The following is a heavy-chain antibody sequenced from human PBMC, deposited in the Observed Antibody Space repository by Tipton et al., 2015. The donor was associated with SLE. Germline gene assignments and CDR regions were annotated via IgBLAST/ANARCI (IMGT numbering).Heavy chain of an antibody. V-gene: IGHV4-4*02. D-gene: IGHD5-18*01. CDR1: GGSISRNNW. CDR2: IYYTGSA. Sequence: TLSLTCAVFGGSISRNNWWSWVRQPPGKGLEWIGYIYYTGSASYSPSLNSRVSMSVDTSKNQFSLKLSSVTAADTAVYYCARGSGYGYGDDAFDIWGQGTMVTVSS. J-gene: IGHJ3*02. CDR3: ARGSGYGYGDDAFDI.